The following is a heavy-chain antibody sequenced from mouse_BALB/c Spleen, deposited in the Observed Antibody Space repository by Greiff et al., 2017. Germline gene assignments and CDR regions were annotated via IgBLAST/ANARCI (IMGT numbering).Heavy chain of an antibody. Sequence: VQLKESGPELVKPGASVKMSCKASGYTFTSYVMHWVKQKPGQGLEWIGYINPYNDGTKYNEKFKGKATLTSDKSSSTAYMELSSLTSEDSAVYYCARKGGHDIYFDVWGAGTTVTVSS. V-gene: IGHV1-14*01. J-gene: IGHJ1*01. D-gene: IGHD3-3*01. CDR3: ARKGGHDIYFDV. CDR1: GYTFTSYV. CDR2: INPYNDGT.